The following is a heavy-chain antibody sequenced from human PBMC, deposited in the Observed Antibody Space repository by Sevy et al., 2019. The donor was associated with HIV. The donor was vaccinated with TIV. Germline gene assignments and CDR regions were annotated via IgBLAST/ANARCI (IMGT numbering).Heavy chain of an antibody. CDR1: GFTFSSYD. V-gene: IGHV3-48*03. Sequence: GGSLRLSCTASGFTFSSYDMNWVRQAPGKGLEWVSKISSSGSSIYYADSVKGRFTNARDNAKNSLNLQMNSLRAEDTEVDYYTRDGGAVDNGFDPWGQGTLVTVSS. J-gene: IGHJ5*02. D-gene: IGHD2-8*01. CDR3: TRDGGAVDNGFDP. CDR2: ISSSGSSI.